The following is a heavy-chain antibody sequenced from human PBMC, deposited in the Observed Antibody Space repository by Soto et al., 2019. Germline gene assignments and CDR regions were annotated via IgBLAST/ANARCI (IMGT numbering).Heavy chain of an antibody. CDR2: IYHSGST. Sequence: SETLSLTCAVPGGSISSGGYSWSWIRQPPGKGLEWIGYIYHSGSTYYNPSLKSRVTISVDRSKNQFSLKLNSVTAADTAVYYCARDLWGYCGTDCYPLDVWGQGTTVTVSS. CDR1: GGSISSGGYS. CDR3: ARDLWGYCGTDCYPLDV. V-gene: IGHV4-30-2*01. J-gene: IGHJ6*02. D-gene: IGHD2-21*02.